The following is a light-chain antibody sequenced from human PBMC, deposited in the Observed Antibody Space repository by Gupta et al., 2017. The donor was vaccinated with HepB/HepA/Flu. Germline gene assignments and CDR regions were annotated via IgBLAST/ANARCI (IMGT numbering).Light chain of an antibody. CDR2: SNN. V-gene: IGLV1-44*01. Sequence: QSVLTQPPSASGTPGQRVTIYCSGGRSNIGSNTVHWYQQLPGTAPKLLIYSNNERPSGVPDRFSGSKSGTSASLAINGLQAEDEADYYCAALDDSRNGGVFGGGTKVTVL. CDR1: RSNIGSNT. J-gene: IGLJ3*02. CDR3: AALDDSRNGGV.